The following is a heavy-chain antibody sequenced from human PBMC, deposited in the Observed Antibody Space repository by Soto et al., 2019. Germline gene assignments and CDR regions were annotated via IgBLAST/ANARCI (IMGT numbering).Heavy chain of an antibody. J-gene: IGHJ4*02. Sequence: EVQLVESGGGLVQPGGSLRLSCAASGFTVSSNYMSWVRQAPGKGLEWVSVIYSGGSTYYADSVKGRVTISRENSKNTLYLQMNSLRAEDTAVYYCARRANCGGDCYSEYWGQGTLVTVSS. CDR1: GFTVSSNY. CDR3: ARRANCGGDCYSEY. CDR2: IYSGGST. D-gene: IGHD2-21*01. V-gene: IGHV3-66*04.